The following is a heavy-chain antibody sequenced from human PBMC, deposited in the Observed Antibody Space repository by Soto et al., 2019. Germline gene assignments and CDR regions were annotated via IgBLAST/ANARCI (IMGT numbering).Heavy chain of an antibody. CDR1: GFTFSSYD. Sequence: GGSLRLSCAASGFTFSSYDMHWVRQATGKGLEWVSAIGTAGDTYYPGSVKGRFTISRENAKNSLYLQMNSPRAGDTAVYYCARGGGYCSGGSCYLGRYYYYYYMDVWGKGTTVTVSS. CDR3: ARGGGYCSGGSCYLGRYYYYYYMDV. V-gene: IGHV3-13*01. J-gene: IGHJ6*03. CDR2: IGTAGDT. D-gene: IGHD2-15*01.